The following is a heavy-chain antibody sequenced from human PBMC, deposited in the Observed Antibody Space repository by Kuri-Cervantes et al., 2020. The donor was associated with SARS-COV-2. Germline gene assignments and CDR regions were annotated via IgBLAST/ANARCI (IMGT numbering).Heavy chain of an antibody. Sequence: GGSLRLSCAASGFTFSSYAMSWVRQAPGKGLEWVSATSAAGSKTYYAASVRGRFTISRDNSKNTLFLQMDSLRGDDTAVYYCAKDGPSDYWGRGTLVTVSS. CDR2: TSAAGSKT. CDR1: GFTFSSYA. V-gene: IGHV3-23*01. J-gene: IGHJ4*02. CDR3: AKDGPSDY.